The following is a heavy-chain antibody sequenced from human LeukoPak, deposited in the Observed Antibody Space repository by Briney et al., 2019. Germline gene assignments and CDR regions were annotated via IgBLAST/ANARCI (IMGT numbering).Heavy chain of an antibody. V-gene: IGHV1-2*02. D-gene: IGHD6-6*01. CDR1: GYTFITFY. CDR3: ARDRNSGSSLDI. J-gene: IGHJ3*02. CDR2: IYPYSGDT. Sequence: ASVKVSCKASGYTFITFYMHWVRQAPGQGLEWMGWIYPYSGDTNYAQNFQGRVTVTRDTSISTAYMELSSLKSDDTAVYYCARDRNSGSSLDIWGQGTMLTVSS.